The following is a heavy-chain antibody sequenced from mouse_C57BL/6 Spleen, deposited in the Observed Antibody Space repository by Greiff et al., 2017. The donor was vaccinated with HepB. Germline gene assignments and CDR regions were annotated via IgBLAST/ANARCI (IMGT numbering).Heavy chain of an antibody. J-gene: IGHJ2*01. D-gene: IGHD1-1*01. V-gene: IGHV14-4*01. CDR2: IDPENGDT. CDR1: GFNIKDDY. CDR3: TAPSYYNGSSSGFDY. Sequence: EVQLQQSGAELVRPGASVKLSCTASGFNIKDDYMHWVKQRPEQGLEWIGWIDPENGDTEYASKFQGKATITAYTSSNTAYLQLSSLTSEDTAVYYCTAPSYYNGSSSGFDYWGQGTTLTVSS.